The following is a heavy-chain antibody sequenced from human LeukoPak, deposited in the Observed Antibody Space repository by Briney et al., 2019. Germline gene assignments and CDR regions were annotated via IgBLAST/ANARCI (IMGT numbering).Heavy chain of an antibody. CDR3: ARGITMVRVAAVAMDV. D-gene: IGHD3-10*01. CDR2: MNPNSGNT. CDR1: GYTFTSYD. J-gene: IGHJ6*02. Sequence: ASVKVSCKASGYTFTSYDINWVRQATGQGLEWMGWMNPNSGNTGYAQKFQGRVTMTRNTSISTAYMELSSLRSEDTAVYYCARGITMVRVAAVAMDVWGQGTTVTVSS. V-gene: IGHV1-8*01.